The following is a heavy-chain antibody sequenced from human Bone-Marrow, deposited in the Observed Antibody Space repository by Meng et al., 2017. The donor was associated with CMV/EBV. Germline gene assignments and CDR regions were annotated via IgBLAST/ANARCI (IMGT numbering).Heavy chain of an antibody. V-gene: IGHV5-10-1*01. CDR3: AVVRKAAGLGWSDP. Sequence: SGYSFSTYGINWVRQKPGRGLEWIGRIDPTDSYTTYSQSFQGHVSISADKSIGIVYLQWSSLKASDTAMYYCAVVRKAAGLGWSDPWGQGTLVTVSS. D-gene: IGHD6-13*01. J-gene: IGHJ5*02. CDR2: IDPTDSYT. CDR1: GYSFSTYG.